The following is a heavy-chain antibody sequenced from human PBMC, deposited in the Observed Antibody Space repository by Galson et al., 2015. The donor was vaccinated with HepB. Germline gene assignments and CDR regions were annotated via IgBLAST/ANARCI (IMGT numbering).Heavy chain of an antibody. J-gene: IGHJ5*02. V-gene: IGHV6-1*01. CDR1: GDSVSSNSAA. CDR3: QILTGYYMRDP. CDR2: TYYRSKWYT. D-gene: IGHD3-9*01. Sequence: CAISGDSVSSNSAAWNWMRQSPSRGLEWLGRTYYRSKWYTDYAPSVKSRITINPDTSKNQFSLQLNSVTTDDTAMYYCQILTGYYMRDPWGQGTLVTVSS.